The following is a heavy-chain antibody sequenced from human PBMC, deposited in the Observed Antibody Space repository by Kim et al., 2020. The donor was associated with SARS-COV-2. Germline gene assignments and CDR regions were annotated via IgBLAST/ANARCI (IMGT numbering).Heavy chain of an antibody. Sequence: SETLSLTCTVSGGSINIANFYWTWIRQHPVKGLEWIGYIYYNGNTYYNPSLKSRFIMSVDTSKNQFSLKLTSVTAADTAVYYCATIYNAASRYFDYWGQGAPVTVSS. J-gene: IGHJ4*02. CDR2: IYYNGNT. CDR1: GGSINIANFY. V-gene: IGHV4-31*03. CDR3: ATIYNAASRYFDY. D-gene: IGHD3-10*01.